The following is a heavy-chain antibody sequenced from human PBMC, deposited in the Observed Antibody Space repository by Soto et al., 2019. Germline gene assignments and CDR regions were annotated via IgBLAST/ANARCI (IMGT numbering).Heavy chain of an antibody. J-gene: IGHJ4*02. D-gene: IGHD3-9*01. CDR3: ARGGYFDWSPPGY. V-gene: IGHV4-59*01. CDR1: GGSISSYY. Sequence: PXETLSLTCTVSGGSISSYYWSWIRQPPGKGLEWIGYIYYSGSTNYNPSLKSRVTISVDTSKNQFSLKLSSVTAADTAVYYCARGGYFDWSPPGYWGQGTLVTVSS. CDR2: IYYSGST.